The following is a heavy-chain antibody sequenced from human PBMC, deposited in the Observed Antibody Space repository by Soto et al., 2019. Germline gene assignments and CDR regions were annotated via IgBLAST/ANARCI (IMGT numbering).Heavy chain of an antibody. V-gene: IGHV1-2*04. J-gene: IGHJ4*02. Sequence: ASVKVSCKASGGTFDSNAISWVRLAPGQGLEWMGWINPNIGATNYAQKFQGWVTMTRDASISIAYMELSSLRSDDTAIYYCARTGKFGELSFDYWGQGTLVTVSS. CDR3: ARTGKFGELSFDY. CDR1: GGTFDSNA. CDR2: INPNIGAT. D-gene: IGHD3-10*01.